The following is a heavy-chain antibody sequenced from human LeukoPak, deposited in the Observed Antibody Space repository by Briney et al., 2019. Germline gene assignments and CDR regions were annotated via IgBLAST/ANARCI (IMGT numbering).Heavy chain of an antibody. V-gene: IGHV3-23*01. J-gene: IGHJ4*02. D-gene: IGHD2-21*01. CDR3: AKLAFIVVVSSPPRFDY. CDR2: ISGSGGST. Sequence: PGGSLRLSCAASGFTFSSCAMSWVRQAPGKGLEWVSAISGSGGSTYYADSVKGRFTISRDNSKNTLYLQMNSLRAEDTAVYYCAKLAFIVVVSSPPRFDYWGQGTLVTVSS. CDR1: GFTFSSCA.